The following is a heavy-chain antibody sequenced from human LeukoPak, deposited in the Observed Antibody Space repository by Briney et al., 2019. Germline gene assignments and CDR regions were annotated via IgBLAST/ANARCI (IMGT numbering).Heavy chain of an antibody. D-gene: IGHD3-10*01. J-gene: IGHJ4*02. Sequence: PGGSLRLSCAASGFTLSSYSMNWVRQAPGKGLDWVSSISSSSSYIYYADSVKGRFTISRDNAKNSLYLQMNSQRAEDTAVYYCARDWGGSGSYDWGQGTLVTVSS. CDR2: ISSSSSYI. CDR3: ARDWGGSGSYD. CDR1: GFTLSSYS. V-gene: IGHV3-21*01.